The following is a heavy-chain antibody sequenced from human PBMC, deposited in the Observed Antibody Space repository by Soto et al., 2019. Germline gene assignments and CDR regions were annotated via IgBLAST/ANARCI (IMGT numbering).Heavy chain of an antibody. D-gene: IGHD1-7*01. CDR3: ASRLGRTGTASPIYYFDY. CDR2: INHSGST. J-gene: IGHJ4*02. CDR1: GGSFSGYY. Sequence: SETLSLTCAVYGGSFSGYYWSWIRQPPGKGLEWIGEINHSGSTNYNPSLKSRVTISVDTSKNQFSLKLNSVTAADTAVYYCASRLGRTGTASPIYYFDYWGQGPLVTVSS. V-gene: IGHV4-34*01.